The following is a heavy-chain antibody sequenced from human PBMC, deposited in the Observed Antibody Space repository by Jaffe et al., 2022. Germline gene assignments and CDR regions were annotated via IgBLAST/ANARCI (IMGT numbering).Heavy chain of an antibody. J-gene: IGHJ5*02. CDR3: ARDRPSTPKYSSSWFSWFDP. D-gene: IGHD6-13*01. CDR2: ISAYNGNT. CDR1: GYTFTSYG. Sequence: QVQLVQSGAEVKKPGASVKVSCKASGYTFTSYGISWVRQAPGQGLEWMGWISAYNGNTNYAQKLQGRVTMTTDTSTSTAYMELRSLRSDDTAVYYCARDRPSTPKYSSSWFSWFDPWGQGTLVTVSS. V-gene: IGHV1-18*01.